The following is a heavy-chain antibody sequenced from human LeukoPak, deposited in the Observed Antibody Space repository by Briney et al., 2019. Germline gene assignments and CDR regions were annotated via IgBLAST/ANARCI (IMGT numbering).Heavy chain of an antibody. Sequence: SETLSLTCTVSGGSISSGDYHWSWIRQPAGKGLEWIGRIYTSGRTNYNPSLKSRVTISVDTSKNQFSLKLSSVTAADTAVYYCARGSPPAYCSGGSCYFDYWGQGTLVTVSS. CDR2: IYTSGRT. CDR1: GGSISSGDYH. CDR3: ARGSPPAYCSGGSCYFDY. V-gene: IGHV4-61*02. J-gene: IGHJ4*02. D-gene: IGHD2-15*01.